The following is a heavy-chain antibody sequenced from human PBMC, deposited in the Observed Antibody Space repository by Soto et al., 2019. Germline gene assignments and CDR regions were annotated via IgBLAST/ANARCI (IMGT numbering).Heavy chain of an antibody. D-gene: IGHD1-26*01. Sequence: QVQLVQSGAEVKKPGSSVKVSCKASGGTFSSYAISWVRQAPGQGLEWMGGIIPICGTANYAQKFQGRVTITGDESTSTGYMELSSLRSEDTAVYYCASIGGGATEGAFDIWGQGTMVTVSS. V-gene: IGHV1-69*01. CDR2: IIPICGTA. CDR3: ASIGGGATEGAFDI. J-gene: IGHJ3*02. CDR1: GGTFSSYA.